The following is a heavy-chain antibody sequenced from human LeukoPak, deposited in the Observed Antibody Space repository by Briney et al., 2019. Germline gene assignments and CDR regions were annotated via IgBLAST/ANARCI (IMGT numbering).Heavy chain of an antibody. CDR3: ARGNCSGGSCYSIRRYFQH. CDR1: GGSFSGYY. V-gene: IGHV4-34*01. CDR2: INHSGST. J-gene: IGHJ1*01. Sequence: PSETLSLTCAVYGGSFSGYYWSWIRQPPGKGLEWIGEINHSGSTNYNPSLKSRVTISVDTSKNQFSLKLSSVTAADTAVYYCARGNCSGGSCYSIRRYFQHWGRGTLVTVSS. D-gene: IGHD2-15*01.